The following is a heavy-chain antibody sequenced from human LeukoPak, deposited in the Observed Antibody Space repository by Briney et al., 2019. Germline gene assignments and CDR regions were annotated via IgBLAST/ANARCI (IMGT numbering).Heavy chain of an antibody. CDR1: GGSISSSNW. CDR3: ARVAFTREYYFDY. Sequence: SGTLSLTRAVSGGSISSSNWWSWVRQPPGKGLEWIGEIYHSGSTNYNPSLKSRVTISVDKSKNQFSLKLSSVTAADTAVYYCARVAFTREYYFDYWGQGTPVTVSS. CDR2: IYHSGST. V-gene: IGHV4-4*02. J-gene: IGHJ4*02. D-gene: IGHD3-3*01.